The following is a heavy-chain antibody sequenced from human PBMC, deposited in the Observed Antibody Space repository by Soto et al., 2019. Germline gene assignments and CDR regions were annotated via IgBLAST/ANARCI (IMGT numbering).Heavy chain of an antibody. CDR1: GGSINSSDHF. D-gene: IGHD1-1*01. CDR2: VYYTDTT. CDR3: ARQRVLSTNMLITSFDP. J-gene: IGHJ5*02. Sequence: SETLSLTCSLSGGSINSSDHFWGWIRQTPGNGLEWIGSVYYTDTTYYNPSLKSPVTISVETSRNTFSLKVNSVTAADTGIYYCARQRVLSTNMLITSFDPWGQRPMVTV. V-gene: IGHV4-39*01.